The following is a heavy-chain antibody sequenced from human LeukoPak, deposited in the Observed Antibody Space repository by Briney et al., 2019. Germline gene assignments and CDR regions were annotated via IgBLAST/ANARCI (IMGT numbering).Heavy chain of an antibody. V-gene: IGHV4-59*08. CDR3: ASVRRGFGESSKYYSYYYMDV. Sequence: SETLSLTCTVSGGSISDYYWSWIRQPPGKGLEWIGNIYYSGSTYFKPSLKSRVTISVDTSKNQFSLKLSAVAAADTAVYYCASVRRGFGESSKYYSYYYMDVWGIGTTVTISS. J-gene: IGHJ6*03. CDR2: IYYSGST. D-gene: IGHD3-10*01. CDR1: GGSISDYY.